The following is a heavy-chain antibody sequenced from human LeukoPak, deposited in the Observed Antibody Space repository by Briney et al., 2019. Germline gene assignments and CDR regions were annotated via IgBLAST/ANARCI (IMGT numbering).Heavy chain of an antibody. CDR2: IYYSGST. V-gene: IGHV4-59*08. J-gene: IGHJ4*01. CDR1: GGSISSYY. Sequence: SETLSLTCTVSGGSISSYYWSWIRQPPGKGLEWIGYIYYSGSTNYNPSLKSRVTISVDTSKNQFSLKLSSVTAADTAVYYCARHSFGCYRPYYFDFLGQGTLGTGSS. D-gene: IGHD2/OR15-2a*01. CDR3: ARHSFGCYRPYYFDF.